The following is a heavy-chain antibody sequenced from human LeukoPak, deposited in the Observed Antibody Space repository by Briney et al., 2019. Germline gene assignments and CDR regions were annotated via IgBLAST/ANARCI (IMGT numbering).Heavy chain of an antibody. V-gene: IGHV3-48*03. CDR1: GFTFSSYE. CDR3: ARELSGTTSYYFDY. D-gene: IGHD1-7*01. J-gene: IGHJ4*02. CDR2: ISTSGNTR. Sequence: GGSLRLSGAASGFTFSSYEMNWVRQAPGKGLEWVSYISTSGNTRYYADSVKGRFTISRDNAKNSLYLQMNSLRVEDTAVYYCARELSGTTSYYFDYWGQGTLVTVSS.